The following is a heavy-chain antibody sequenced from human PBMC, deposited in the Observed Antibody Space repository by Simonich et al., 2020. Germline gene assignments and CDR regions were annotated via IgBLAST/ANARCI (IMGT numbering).Heavy chain of an antibody. J-gene: IGHJ6*02. CDR2: ISSSGSTI. V-gene: IGHV3-48*03. D-gene: IGHD6-6*01. CDR3: ARDFRLQLVEIGTYYYYGMDV. Sequence: EVQLVESGGGLVQPGGSLRLSCAASGFTFSSYEMNWVRQAPGKGLEWVSYISSSGSTIYYANPVKGRFTISRDNAKNALYLQMNSLRAEDTAVYYCARDFRLQLVEIGTYYYYGMDVWGQGTTVTVSS. CDR1: GFTFSSYE.